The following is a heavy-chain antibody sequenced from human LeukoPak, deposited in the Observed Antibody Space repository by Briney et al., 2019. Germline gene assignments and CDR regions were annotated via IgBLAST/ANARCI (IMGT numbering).Heavy chain of an antibody. CDR1: GGSFSSYD. CDR2: IYTGGST. V-gene: IGHV4-4*07. CDR3: ARVSYDFWSGYYRGNWFDP. J-gene: IGHJ5*02. Sequence: SETLSLTCTVSGGSFSSYDWSWIRQPAGKGLEWIGRIYTGGSTNYNPSLKSRVIMSVDTSKNQFSLKLSSVTAADTAVYYCARVSYDFWSGYYRGNWFDPWGQGTLVTVSS. D-gene: IGHD3-3*01.